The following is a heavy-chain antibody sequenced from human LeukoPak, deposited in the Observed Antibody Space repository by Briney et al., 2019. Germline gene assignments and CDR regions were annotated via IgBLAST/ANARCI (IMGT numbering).Heavy chain of an antibody. CDR1: GFTFTSIS. J-gene: IGHJ4*02. CDR3: AKGGKWDVTPFDY. V-gene: IGHV3-23*01. D-gene: IGHD1-26*01. Sequence: GGSRRPSWPASGFTFTSISMNGAAQAQGKGLEWASTISGGGGSTYYADSVKGRFTISRDNSKNTLYLQVNSLRAEDTAVYYCAKGGKWDVTPFDYWGQGTLVTVSS. CDR2: ISGGGGST.